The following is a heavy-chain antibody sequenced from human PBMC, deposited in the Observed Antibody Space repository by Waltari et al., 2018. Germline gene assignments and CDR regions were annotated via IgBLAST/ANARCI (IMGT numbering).Heavy chain of an antibody. V-gene: IGHV4-4*07. CDR3: ASEKSSGWDYYYYYMDV. J-gene: IGHJ6*03. D-gene: IGHD6-19*01. CDR2: IYTSGST. Sequence: QVQLQESGPGLVKPSETLSLTCTVSGGSISSYYWSWIRQPAGKGLEWIGRIYTSGSTNYNPSLKSRGTMSVDTSKNQFSLKLSSVTAADTAVYYCASEKSSGWDYYYYYMDVWGKGTTVTVSS. CDR1: GGSISSYY.